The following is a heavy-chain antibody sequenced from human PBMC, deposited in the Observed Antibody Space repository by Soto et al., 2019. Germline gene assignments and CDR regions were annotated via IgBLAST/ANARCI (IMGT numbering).Heavy chain of an antibody. Sequence: GGSLRLSCVAPGFTFSDYAMTWVRQAPGKGLEWVATISATGGNIEYTDSLKGRFTISRDNSKNTLYLQLNGLTSDDTAVHYCAKVAGGLGYFDLWGRGTLVTVSS. D-gene: IGHD3-16*01. V-gene: IGHV3-23*01. J-gene: IGHJ2*01. CDR1: GFTFSDYA. CDR3: AKVAGGLGYFDL. CDR2: ISATGGNI.